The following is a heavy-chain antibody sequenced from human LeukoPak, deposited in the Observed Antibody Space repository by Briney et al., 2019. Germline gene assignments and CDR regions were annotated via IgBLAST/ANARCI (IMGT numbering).Heavy chain of an antibody. CDR3: ARDEFTIFGVVIIGSDYYYGMDV. J-gene: IGHJ6*02. V-gene: IGHV3-48*02. CDR2: ISSSSSTI. Sequence: GGSLRLSCAASGFTFSSYSMTWVRQAPGKGLEWVSYISSSSSTIYYADSVKGRFTISRDIAKNSLYLQMNSLRDEDTAVYYCARDEFTIFGVVIIGSDYYYGMDVWGQGTTVTVSS. D-gene: IGHD3-3*01. CDR1: GFTFSSYS.